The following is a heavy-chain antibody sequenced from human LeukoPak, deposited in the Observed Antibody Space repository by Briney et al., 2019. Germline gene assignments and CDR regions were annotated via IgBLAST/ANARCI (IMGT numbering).Heavy chain of an antibody. CDR1: GASISDSDFF. D-gene: IGHD2-2*01. CDR2: IYYSGTT. Sequence: SETLSLTCTVSGASISDSDFFWAWVRQPPGKGLEWIGNIYYSGTTYYYPSLKSRVSVSMDTSKKQFSLKLRSMTAADTAVYYCARDVSRTSWTWRWGQGTVVTVSS. V-gene: IGHV4-39*01. CDR3: ARDVSRTSWTWR. J-gene: IGHJ3*01.